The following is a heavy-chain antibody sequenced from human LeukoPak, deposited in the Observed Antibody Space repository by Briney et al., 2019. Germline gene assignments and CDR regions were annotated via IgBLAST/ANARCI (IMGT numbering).Heavy chain of an antibody. V-gene: IGHV1-8*03. Sequence: ASVKVSCKASGYTFTSYDINWVRQATGQGLEWMGWMNPNSGNTGYAQKFQGRVTITRNTSISTAYMELSSLRSEDTAVYYCARPAEAAAGTDLGDWFTPWGQGTLVTVSS. D-gene: IGHD6-13*01. CDR2: MNPNSGNT. CDR3: ARPAEAAAGTDLGDWFTP. J-gene: IGHJ5*02. CDR1: GYTFTSYD.